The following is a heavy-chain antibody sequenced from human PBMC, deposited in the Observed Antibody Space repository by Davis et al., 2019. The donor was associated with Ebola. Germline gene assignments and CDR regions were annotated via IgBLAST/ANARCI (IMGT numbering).Heavy chain of an antibody. CDR1: GFMFSSYG. J-gene: IGHJ4*02. Sequence: PGGSLRLSCAVSGFMFSSYGMGWVRQAPGKGLVWVSHINTDGTYTRYADPVKGRFTVSRDNAKNTLYLQMNGLRSEDTAIYYCASFGTDWQRSDWGQGTLVTVSS. CDR3: ASFGTDWQRSD. V-gene: IGHV3-74*01. CDR2: INTDGTYT. D-gene: IGHD5-12*01.